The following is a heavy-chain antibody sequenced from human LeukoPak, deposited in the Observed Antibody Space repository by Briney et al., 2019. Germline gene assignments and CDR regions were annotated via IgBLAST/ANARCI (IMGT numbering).Heavy chain of an antibody. CDR1: RFTFSSYA. D-gene: IGHD1-26*01. V-gene: IGHV3-23*01. Sequence: LPGGSLRLSCTASRFTFSSYAMTWVRQAPGKGLEWVSSISGSGGSTYYADSVKGRFTISRDNSKNTLNLQMNSLRAEDTAVYYCATSKYSGSYWGQGTLVTVSS. CDR3: ATSKYSGSY. J-gene: IGHJ4*02. CDR2: ISGSGGST.